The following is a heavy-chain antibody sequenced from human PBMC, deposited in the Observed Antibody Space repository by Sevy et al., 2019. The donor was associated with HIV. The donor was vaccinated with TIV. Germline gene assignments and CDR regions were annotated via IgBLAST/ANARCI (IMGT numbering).Heavy chain of an antibody. V-gene: IGHV3-30*04. CDR2: ISDEGNNK. CDR1: GFTFSTYA. CDR3: AGHYYDSTGYYFPLDY. J-gene: IGHJ4*02. D-gene: IGHD3-22*01. Sequence: GSLRLSCAASGFTFSTYAMYWVRQAPGKGLEWVAVISDEGNNKDYAESVKGRFTVSRDNSKNMLYLQMNSLRADDTAVYYCAGHYYDSTGYYFPLDYWGQGTLVTVSS.